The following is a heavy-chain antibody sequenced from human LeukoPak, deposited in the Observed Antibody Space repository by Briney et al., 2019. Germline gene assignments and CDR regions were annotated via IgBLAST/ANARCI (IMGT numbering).Heavy chain of an antibody. CDR3: AKSTSGSYYNPYFDY. CDR1: GFTSDDYA. V-gene: IGHV3-9*02. Sequence: GGSLRLSCAASGFTSDDYAMHWVRHAPGKGLEWVSGISWKSGSIGYAGSVKGRFTISRDNAKNSLYLQMNSLRTEDTALYYCAKSTSGSYYNPYFDYWGQGTLVTVSS. D-gene: IGHD1-26*01. J-gene: IGHJ4*02. CDR2: ISWKSGSI.